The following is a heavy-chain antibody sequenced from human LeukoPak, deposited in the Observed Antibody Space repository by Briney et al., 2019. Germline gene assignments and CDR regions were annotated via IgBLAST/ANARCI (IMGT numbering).Heavy chain of an antibody. CDR3: ARQSWGPITIENWFDP. J-gene: IGHJ5*02. CDR1: GYTLTELS. Sequence: ASVKVSCKVSGYTLTELSMHWVRQAPGKGLEWMGGFDPEDGETIYAQKFQGRVTMTEDTSTDTAYMELSSLRSEDTAVYYCARQSWGPITIENWFDPWGQGTLVTVSS. D-gene: IGHD1-14*01. CDR2: FDPEDGET. V-gene: IGHV1-24*01.